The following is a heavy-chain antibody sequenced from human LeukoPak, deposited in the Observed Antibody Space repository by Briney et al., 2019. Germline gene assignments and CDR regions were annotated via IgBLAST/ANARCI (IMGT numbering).Heavy chain of an antibody. CDR3: GRQSCGGHCSRTGCYQYTWVDP. J-gene: IGHJ5*02. CDR1: GGSISSLY. CDR2: IHKSGST. V-gene: IGHV4-59*11. Sequence: PSETLSLTCTVSGGSISSLYWTWIRQPPGKGLEWIGNIHKSGSTNYNPSLKSRVTISVDTAKNQFSLRLNPVTAADTAVYYCGRQSCGGHCSRTGCYQYTWVDPWGQGSLVTVSS. D-gene: IGHD2-21*01.